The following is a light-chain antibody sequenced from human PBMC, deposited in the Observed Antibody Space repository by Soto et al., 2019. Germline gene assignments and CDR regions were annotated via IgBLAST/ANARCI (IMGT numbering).Light chain of an antibody. CDR1: SSDVGSYNL. CDR2: DVT. J-gene: IGLJ3*02. Sequence: QPVLTQPASVSGSPRQSITISCTGASSDVGSYNLVSWYQHHPGKAPKLIIYDVTMRPSGVSTRFSGSKSGNTASLTISGLQPEDEADYYCCSYAGVLTYALFGGGTQLTVL. V-gene: IGLV2-23*02. CDR3: CSYAGVLTYAL.